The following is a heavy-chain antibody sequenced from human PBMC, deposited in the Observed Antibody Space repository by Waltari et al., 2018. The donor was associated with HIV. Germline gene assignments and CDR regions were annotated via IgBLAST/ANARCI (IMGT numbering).Heavy chain of an antibody. CDR3: AWILRSGYDIFDAFDI. V-gene: IGHV2-26*01. CDR2: IFSNDAK. Sequence: QVTLKESGPVLVKPTETLTLTCTVSGFSLSNARMGVSWIRQPPGKALEWLAHIFSNDAKSYSTSLKTKLTISKDTSKSQVVLTMTNMDPVDTATYYCAWILRSGYDIFDAFDIWGQGTMVTVSS. CDR1: GFSLSNARMG. J-gene: IGHJ3*02. D-gene: IGHD5-12*01.